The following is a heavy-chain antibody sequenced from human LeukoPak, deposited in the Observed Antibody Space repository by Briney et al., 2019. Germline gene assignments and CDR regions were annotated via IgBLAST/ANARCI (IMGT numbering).Heavy chain of an antibody. CDR1: GYTFTNYG. CDR3: ARVGPEGMATRFDY. Sequence: ASVKDSCKASGYTFTNYGISWVREAPGQELEWMGWISAYNGNTNYAQKLQGRVTMTTDTSTSTAYMELRSLRSDDTAVYYCARVGPEGMATRFDYWGQGTLVTVSS. CDR2: ISAYNGNT. D-gene: IGHD5-24*01. J-gene: IGHJ4*02. V-gene: IGHV1-18*01.